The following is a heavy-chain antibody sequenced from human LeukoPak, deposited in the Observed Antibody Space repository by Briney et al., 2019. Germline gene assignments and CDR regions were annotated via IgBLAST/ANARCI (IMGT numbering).Heavy chain of an antibody. J-gene: IGHJ4*01. D-gene: IGHD6-13*01. CDR3: ARDGTAPGLYFDL. V-gene: IGHV3-7*01. Sequence: GGSLRLSCAVSGFTFSSYWMNWVRQAPGKGLEWVASIKQDGSEKSYVDSVKGRFTISRDNAKNSLYLQMSSPRAEDTAVYYCARDGTAPGLYFDLWGQGTLVTVSS. CDR1: GFTFSSYW. CDR2: IKQDGSEK.